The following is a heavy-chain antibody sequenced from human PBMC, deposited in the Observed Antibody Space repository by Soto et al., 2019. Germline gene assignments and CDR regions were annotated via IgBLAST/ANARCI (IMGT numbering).Heavy chain of an antibody. Sequence: GGSLRLSCAASGFTFSSYAMSWVRQAPGKGLEWVSAISGSGGSTYYADSVKGRFTISRDNSKNTLYLQMNSLRAEDTAVYYCAKDSVPTNYVWGSSNHYGMDVWGQGTTVTVSS. D-gene: IGHD3-16*01. V-gene: IGHV3-23*01. J-gene: IGHJ6*02. CDR1: GFTFSSYA. CDR2: ISGSGGST. CDR3: AKDSVPTNYVWGSSNHYGMDV.